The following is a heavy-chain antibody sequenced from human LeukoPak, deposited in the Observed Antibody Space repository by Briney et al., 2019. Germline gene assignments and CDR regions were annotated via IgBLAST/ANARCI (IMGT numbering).Heavy chain of an antibody. V-gene: IGHV1-18*01. CDR1: GYTFTSYG. CDR2: ISAYNGNT. CDR3: ASGITGLYGMDV. D-gene: IGHD1-20*01. Sequence: ASVKVSCKASGYTFTSYGISWVRQAPGPGLKWMGWISAYNGNTNYAQKLQGRVTMTTDTSTSTAYMELRSLRSDDAAEYYWASGITGLYGMDVWGQGTTVTVSS. J-gene: IGHJ6*02.